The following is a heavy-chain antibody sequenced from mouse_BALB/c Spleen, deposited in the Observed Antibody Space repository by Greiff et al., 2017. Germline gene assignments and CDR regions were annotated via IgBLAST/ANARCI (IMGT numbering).Heavy chain of an antibody. Sequence: VQLQQSAAELARPGASVKMSCKASGYTFTSYWMQWVKQRPGQGLEWIGAIYPGDGDTRYTQKFKGKATLTADKSSSTAYMQLSSLASEDSAVYYCARVGIYYGSSEAYWGQGTLVTVSA. V-gene: IGHV1-87*01. J-gene: IGHJ3*01. CDR3: ARVGIYYGSSEAY. CDR2: IYPGDGDT. CDR1: GYTFTSYW. D-gene: IGHD1-1*01.